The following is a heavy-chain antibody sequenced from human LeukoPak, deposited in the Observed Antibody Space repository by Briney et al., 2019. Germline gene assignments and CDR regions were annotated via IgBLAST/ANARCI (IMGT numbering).Heavy chain of an antibody. CDR1: GTLIIGAPYF. CDR3: ARVVGSTSWFDS. D-gene: IGHD2/OR15-2a*01. J-gene: IGHJ5*01. V-gene: IGHV4-31*03. Sequence: TLSLTCSVPGTLIIGAPYFWSWVRQQPGKGLEWIAYAYYNVHTYYNPSLKGRVALSVDTSKDQFSLNLTSVTDADTALYFCARVVGSTSWFDSWGQGTLVTVSS. CDR2: AYYNVHT.